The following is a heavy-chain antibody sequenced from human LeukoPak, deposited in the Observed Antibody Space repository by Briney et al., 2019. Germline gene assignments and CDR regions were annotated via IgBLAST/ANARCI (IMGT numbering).Heavy chain of an antibody. V-gene: IGHV4-59*08. D-gene: IGHD2-15*01. CDR3: ARQREYCSGVSCYCDVFDI. CDR1: VGSISSYY. CDR2: IYYSGST. J-gene: IGHJ3*02. Sequence: PSDTLSLTCTVSVGSISSYYWSCLRQPPGRGVECIGYIYYSGSTNYNTSLKSRVTISVDTSKNQMSLRLSSVNAADTAVYYCARQREYCSGVSCYCDVFDIWGQGTMVTVSS.